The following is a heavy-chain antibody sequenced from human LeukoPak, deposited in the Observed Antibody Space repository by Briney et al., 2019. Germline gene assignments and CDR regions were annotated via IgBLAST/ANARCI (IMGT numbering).Heavy chain of an antibody. Sequence: ASVKVSCKASGGTFSSYAISWVRQAPGQGLEWMGRIIPIFGIANYAQKFQGRVTITVDKSTSTAYMELSSLRSEDTAVYYCAFPKPYYYDSSGSETFDYWGQGTLVTVSS. CDR3: AFPKPYYYDSSGSETFDY. CDR2: IIPIFGIA. D-gene: IGHD3-22*01. CDR1: GGTFSSYA. J-gene: IGHJ4*02. V-gene: IGHV1-69*04.